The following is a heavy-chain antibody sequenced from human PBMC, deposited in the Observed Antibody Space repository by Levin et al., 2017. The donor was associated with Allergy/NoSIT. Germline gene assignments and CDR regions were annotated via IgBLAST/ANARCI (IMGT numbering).Heavy chain of an antibody. D-gene: IGHD2/OR15-2a*01. Sequence: GGSLRLSCTTSGFTFDDYAMSWFRQAPGQGLEWVGFIGGKGYGGTVDYAASVRGRFTISRDDAKSIAYLQMNSLKTEDTAVYYCTRDSYGRQPPNTFDLWGQGTMVTVSS. V-gene: IGHV3-49*03. CDR3: TRDSYGRQPPNTFDL. CDR2: IGGKGYGGTV. CDR1: GFTFDDYA. J-gene: IGHJ3*01.